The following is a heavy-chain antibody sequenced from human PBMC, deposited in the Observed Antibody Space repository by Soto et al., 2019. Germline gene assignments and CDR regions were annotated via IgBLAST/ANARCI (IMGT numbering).Heavy chain of an antibody. CDR3: ARGPMTVDAFDI. Sequence: SQTLSLTSTVSGGSVSSGSYYWSWIRQPPGKGLEWIGYIYYSGSTNYNPSLKSRVTISVDTSKNQFSLKLSSVTAADTAVYYCARGPMTVDAFDIWGQGTMVTVSS. CDR2: IYYSGST. V-gene: IGHV4-61*01. CDR1: GGSVSSGSYY. J-gene: IGHJ3*02. D-gene: IGHD4-17*01.